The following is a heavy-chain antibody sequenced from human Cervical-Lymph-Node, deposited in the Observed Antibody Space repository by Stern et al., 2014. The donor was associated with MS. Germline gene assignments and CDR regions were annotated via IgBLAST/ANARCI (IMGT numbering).Heavy chain of an antibody. CDR2: IDWDDEK. V-gene: IGHV2-70*15. CDR1: GFSLSSHGMC. Sequence: QVTLKESGPALVKPTQTLTLTCTFSGFSLSSHGMCVSWIRQSPGKALEWLARIDWDDEKYYSTSLKTRLTISKDTSRNHVVLTVGNMDTVDSATYYCAHGSTSCYWADSWGQGTLVTVSS. D-gene: IGHD2-2*01. CDR3: AHGSTSCYWADS. J-gene: IGHJ4*02.